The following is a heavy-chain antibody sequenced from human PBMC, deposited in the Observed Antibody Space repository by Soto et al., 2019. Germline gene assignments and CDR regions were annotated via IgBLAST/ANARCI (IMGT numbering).Heavy chain of an antibody. D-gene: IGHD2-15*01. CDR1: GFTFSSYW. V-gene: IGHV3-7*05. Sequence: GGSLRLSCAASGFTFSSYWMSWVRQAPGKGLEWVANIKQDGSEKYYVDSVKGRFTISRDNAKNSLYLQMNSLRAEDTAVYYCARRHRAVVVAALYYFDYWGQGTLVTVSS. CDR2: IKQDGSEK. CDR3: ARRHRAVVVAALYYFDY. J-gene: IGHJ4*02.